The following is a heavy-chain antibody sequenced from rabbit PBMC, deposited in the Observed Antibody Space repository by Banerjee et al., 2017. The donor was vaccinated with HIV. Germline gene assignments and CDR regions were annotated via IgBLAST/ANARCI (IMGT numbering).Heavy chain of an antibody. D-gene: IGHD6-1*01. Sequence: QEQLVESGGGLVTLGGSLKLTCKASGIDFSSSFWISWVRQAPGKGLEWIGYIYPVFGTTYNASWVNGRFTISSHNAQNTLYLQLNSLTAADTATYFCARIYVGYNGYDYGNLWGQGTLVTVS. CDR3: ARIYVGYNGYDYGNL. J-gene: IGHJ4*01. V-gene: IGHV1S43*01. CDR2: IYPVFGTT. CDR1: GIDFSSSFW.